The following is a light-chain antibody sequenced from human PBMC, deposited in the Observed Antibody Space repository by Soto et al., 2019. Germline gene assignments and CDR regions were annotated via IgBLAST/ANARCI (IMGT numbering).Light chain of an antibody. J-gene: IGKJ2*01. CDR1: QSVSSNY. CDR2: GAS. V-gene: IGKV3-20*01. CDR3: QQYGRSPMVT. Sequence: EIVLTQSPGTLSLSPGERATLSCRASQSVSSNYLAWYQQKPGQAPRLLISGASRGDAGIPDRFSGSGSGTDFTLTISRLEPEDFAVYFCQQYGRSPMVTFGQGTKLEIK.